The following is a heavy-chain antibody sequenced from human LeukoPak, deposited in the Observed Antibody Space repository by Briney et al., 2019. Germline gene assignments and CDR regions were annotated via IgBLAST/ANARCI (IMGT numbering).Heavy chain of an antibody. CDR2: IKQDGSEK. CDR1: RFTFSSYW. CDR3: ARDGIAAAGTGEGY. Sequence: PGGSLRLSCAASRFTFSSYWMSWVRQAPGKGLEWVANIKQDGSEKYYVDSVKGRFTITRDNAKNSLYLQMNSLRAEDTAVYYCARDGIAAAGTGEGYWGQGTLVTVSS. D-gene: IGHD6-13*01. J-gene: IGHJ4*02. V-gene: IGHV3-7*01.